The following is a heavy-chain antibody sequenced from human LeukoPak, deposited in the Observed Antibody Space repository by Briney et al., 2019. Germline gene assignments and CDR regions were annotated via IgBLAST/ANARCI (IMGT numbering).Heavy chain of an antibody. CDR2: IIPIFGTA. CDR1: GGTFRSYA. D-gene: IGHD2-8*01. Sequence: GASVKVSCKASGGTFRSYAISWVRQAPGQGLEWMGGIIPIFGTANYAQKFQGRVTITADESTSTAYMELSSLRSEDTAVYYCARMVAGMLSYYYYMDVWGIGTTVTVSS. V-gene: IGHV1-69*13. CDR3: ARMVAGMLSYYYYMDV. J-gene: IGHJ6*03.